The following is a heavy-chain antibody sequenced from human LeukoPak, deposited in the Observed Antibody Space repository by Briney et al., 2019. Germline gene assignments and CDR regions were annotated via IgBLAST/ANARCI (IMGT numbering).Heavy chain of an antibody. V-gene: IGHV1-18*04. J-gene: IGHJ4*02. CDR2: ISAYNGNT. D-gene: IGHD2-2*01. CDR3: AFYCSSTSCYDADFDY. CDR1: GYTFTSYG. Sequence: ASVKVSCKASGYTFTSYGISWVRQAPGQGLEWMGWISAYNGNTNYAQKLQGRVTMTTDTPTSTAYMELRSLRSDGTAVYYCAFYCSSTSCYDADFDYWGQGTLVTVSS.